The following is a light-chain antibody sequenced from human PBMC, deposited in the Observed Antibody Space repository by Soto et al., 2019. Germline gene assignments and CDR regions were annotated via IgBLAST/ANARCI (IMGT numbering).Light chain of an antibody. Sequence: EIVLTKSPGTLSLSPGERATLPCRASQSVSSSYLALYQQKPGQAPRLLIYGASSRATGIPDRFSGSGSGTDFTLTISRLEPEDFAVYYCQQYGSSLVTFGPGTKVDIK. V-gene: IGKV3-20*01. J-gene: IGKJ3*01. CDR1: QSVSSSY. CDR2: GAS. CDR3: QQYGSSLVT.